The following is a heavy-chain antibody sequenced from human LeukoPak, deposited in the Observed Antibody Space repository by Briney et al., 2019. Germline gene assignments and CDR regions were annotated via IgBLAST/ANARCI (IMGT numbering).Heavy chain of an antibody. CDR3: ARDGDYIMPPFDY. CDR2: IKQDGSET. V-gene: IGHV3-7*01. J-gene: IGHJ4*02. CDR1: GFTFTRYW. Sequence: PGGSLRLSCAASGFTFTRYWMSWVRQAPERGLEWVANIKQDGSETHYVDSVKGRFTISRDNARNLVYLQMNSLRDDDTAVYYCARDGDYIMPPFDYWGQGILVTVSS. D-gene: IGHD4-17*01.